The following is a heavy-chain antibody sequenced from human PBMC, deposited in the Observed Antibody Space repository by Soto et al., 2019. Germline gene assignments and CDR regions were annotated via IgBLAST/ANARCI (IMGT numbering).Heavy chain of an antibody. J-gene: IGHJ4*02. D-gene: IGHD6-19*01. CDR2: LSNSGAER. CDR1: GFSFSTYA. V-gene: IGHV3-23*01. Sequence: GGSLSLSCSASGFSFSTYAMVLVRQAPGKGLEWVSVLSNSGAERYYADSVKGRFTISRDNSENTLYLHIRSLRAEDTAIYYCAKDAARTDGWYYFDHWGQGALVTVSS. CDR3: AKDAARTDGWYYFDH.